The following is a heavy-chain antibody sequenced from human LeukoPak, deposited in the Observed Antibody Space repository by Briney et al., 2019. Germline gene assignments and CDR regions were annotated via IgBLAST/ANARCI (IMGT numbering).Heavy chain of an antibody. J-gene: IGHJ4*02. Sequence: SETLSLTCSVSGGSISRSRCYWGWSRQPPGKGLEWIGTIYNNGDTYYNPSLKSRLTISVDTSKNQFSLELTSVTAADTAVHYFAILGCSGSDYFTDYWGQGTLVTVSS. CDR3: AILGCSGSDYFTDY. V-gene: IGHV4-39*01. CDR2: IYNNGDT. D-gene: IGHD5-12*01. CDR1: GGSISRSRCY.